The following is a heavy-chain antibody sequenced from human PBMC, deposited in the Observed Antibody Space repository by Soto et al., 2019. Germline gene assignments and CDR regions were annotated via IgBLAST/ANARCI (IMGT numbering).Heavy chain of an antibody. CDR2: IRIKSDGYAT. D-gene: IGHD7-27*01. V-gene: IGHV3-73*01. CDR1: GFTFSGSS. CDR3: TRRTVDHYYYTWDV. Sequence: GGSLRLSCAASGFTFSGSSMHWVRQAPGKGLEWVGRIRIKSDGYATTYAASVKGRFTISRDDSDNTAYLQMNSLKTEDSAVYYCTRRTVDHYYYTWDVWGQGTTVTVSS. J-gene: IGHJ6*02.